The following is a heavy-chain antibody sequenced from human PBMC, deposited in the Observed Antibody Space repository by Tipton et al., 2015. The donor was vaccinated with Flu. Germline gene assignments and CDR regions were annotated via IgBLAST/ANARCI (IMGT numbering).Heavy chain of an antibody. CDR1: GFSFSDFG. D-gene: IGHD3-10*01. J-gene: IGHJ4*02. CDR2: IWFDGSDK. V-gene: IGHV3-33*01. CDR3: ARDRDMVSYDSATSCDY. Sequence: SLRLSCAASGFSFSDFGMHWVRQAPGKGLEWVAVIWFDGSDKRYGDSVTGRFSISRDNSKNTLYLEMSSLRVEDTAVYYCARDRDMVSYDSATSCDYWGQGTLVTVSS.